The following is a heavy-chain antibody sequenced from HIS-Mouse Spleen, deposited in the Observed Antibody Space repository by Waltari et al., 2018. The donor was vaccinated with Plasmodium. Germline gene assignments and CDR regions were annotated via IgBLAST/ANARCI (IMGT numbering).Heavy chain of an antibody. CDR1: GGSFRGYS. Sequence: QVQLQQLCAGLLKPSHTLSLTCAVYGGSFRGYSCSWLRQPPGKGLEWIGEINHSGSTNDNPSLKSRVTISVDTSKNQFSLKLSSVTAADTAVYYCARGGRVGAPVDAFDIWGQGTMVTVSS. J-gene: IGHJ3*02. D-gene: IGHD1-26*01. CDR3: ARGGRVGAPVDAFDI. V-gene: IGHV4-34*01. CDR2: INHSGST.